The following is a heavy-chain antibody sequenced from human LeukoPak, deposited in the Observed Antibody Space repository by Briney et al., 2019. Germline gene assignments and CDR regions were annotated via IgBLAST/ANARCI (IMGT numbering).Heavy chain of an antibody. J-gene: IGHJ6*03. V-gene: IGHV1-2*02. CDR2: INPNSGGT. CDR3: ARAAPPRYCSSTSCDLYYYYYMDV. Sequence: ASVKVSCKASGYTFTGYYMHWVRQAPGQGLEWMGWINPNSGGTNYAQKFQGRVTITADESTSTAYMELSSLRSEDTAVYYCARAAPPRYCSSTSCDLYYYYYMDVWGKGTTVTISS. D-gene: IGHD2-2*01. CDR1: GYTFTGYY.